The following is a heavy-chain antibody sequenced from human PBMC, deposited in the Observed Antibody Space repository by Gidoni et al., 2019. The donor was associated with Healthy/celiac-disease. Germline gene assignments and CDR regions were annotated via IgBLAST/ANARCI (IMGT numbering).Heavy chain of an antibody. J-gene: IGHJ5*02. CDR1: GFTFSSYE. D-gene: IGHD3-10*01. V-gene: IGHV3-48*03. CDR3: ARQGVRGVTLNWFDP. Sequence: EVQLVESGGGLVQPGGSLRLSCAASGFTFSSYEMNWVRQAPGKGLGWVSYISSSGSTIYYADSVKGRFTISRDNAKNSLYLQMNSLRAEDTAVYYCARQGVRGVTLNWFDPWGQGTLVTVSS. CDR2: ISSSGSTI.